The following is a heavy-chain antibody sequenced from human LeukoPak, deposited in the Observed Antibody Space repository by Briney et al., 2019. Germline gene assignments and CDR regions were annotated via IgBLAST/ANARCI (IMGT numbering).Heavy chain of an antibody. CDR1: GGSISSGGFY. Sequence: SETLSLTCTVSGGSISSGGFYWSWIRQHPGKGLEWVGYIHYSGISYSNPSLRSRITLPVDTSKNQFSLKLTSVTAADTAVYYCARDALDTTVRGTLPGGLDPWGQGTLVTVSS. CDR2: IHYSGIS. D-gene: IGHD3-10*01. CDR3: ARDALDTTVRGTLPGGLDP. J-gene: IGHJ5*02. V-gene: IGHV4-31*03.